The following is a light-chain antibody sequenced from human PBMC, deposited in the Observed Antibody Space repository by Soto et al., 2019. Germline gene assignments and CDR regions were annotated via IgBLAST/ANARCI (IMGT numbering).Light chain of an antibody. J-gene: IGKJ2*01. Sequence: DIVMTQSPDSLAVPLGERATINCKSSQSVLYTSNNKNYLAWYQQKPGQPPKLLISWSSTRESGVPDRFSGSGSETDFTLTISSLQAEDVAVYYCQQLYDIPPTFGQGTKVDI. CDR2: WSS. CDR1: QSVLYTSNNKNY. CDR3: QQLYDIPPT. V-gene: IGKV4-1*01.